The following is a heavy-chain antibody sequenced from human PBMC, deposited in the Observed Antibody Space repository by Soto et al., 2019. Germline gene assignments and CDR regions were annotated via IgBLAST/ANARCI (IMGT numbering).Heavy chain of an antibody. Sequence: GGSLRLSCAASGFTFSSYGMHWVRQAPGKGLEWVAFISYDGSNKYYAYSVKVRVTISIENAKNTLYLQMNSLRAEDMAVYYCAKDRGSGWPAPRGIDXWGQGTGVTVS. CDR1: GFTFSSYG. CDR3: AKDRGSGWPAPRGIDX. D-gene: IGHD6-19*01. J-gene: IGHJ6*02. CDR2: ISYDGSNK. V-gene: IGHV3-30*18.